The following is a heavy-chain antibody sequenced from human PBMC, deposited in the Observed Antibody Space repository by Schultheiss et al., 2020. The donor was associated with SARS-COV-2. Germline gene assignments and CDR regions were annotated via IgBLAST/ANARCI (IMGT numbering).Heavy chain of an antibody. J-gene: IGHJ6*03. D-gene: IGHD1-7*01. V-gene: IGHV3-33*08. CDR1: GLSLSSYG. CDR3: ARDRGNWNYGLGIYYYYMDV. CDR2: IWYDGSNK. Sequence: GGSLRLSSAASGLSLSSYGMHWVRQAPGKGLEWVAVIWYDGSNKYYADSVKGRFTISRDNSKNTLYLQINTLRAEDTAVYYCARDRGNWNYGLGIYYYYMDVLGKGTTVTVSS.